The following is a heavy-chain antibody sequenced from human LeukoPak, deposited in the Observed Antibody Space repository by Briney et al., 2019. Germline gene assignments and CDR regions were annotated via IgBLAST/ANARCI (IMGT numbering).Heavy chain of an antibody. CDR2: IHWNGGRT. V-gene: IGHV3-20*04. Sequence: GGSLRLSCAASGFTFSSYGMHWVRQAPGKGREWVSRIHWNGGRTGYADSVKGRFTISRDNAKNSLYLQMNSLRAEDTALYYCARDVGATTLGFDYWGQGTLVTVSS. D-gene: IGHD1-26*01. CDR3: ARDVGATTLGFDY. CDR1: GFTFSSYG. J-gene: IGHJ4*02.